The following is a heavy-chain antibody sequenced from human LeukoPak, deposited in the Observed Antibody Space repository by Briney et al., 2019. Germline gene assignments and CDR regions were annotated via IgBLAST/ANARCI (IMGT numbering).Heavy chain of an antibody. CDR3: ARRELWWEQSRGAFDI. D-gene: IGHD2-15*01. V-gene: IGHV4-34*01. Sequence: SVTLSRNCAGYGGSFSGYYWSWIGQPPGKGLEWIGDINHSGSTNYNPSLKSRVTISVDTSKHQCSLKLSSVTAADTAVYYCARRELWWEQSRGAFDIWGQGTMVTVSS. CDR2: INHSGST. J-gene: IGHJ3*02. CDR1: GGSFSGYY.